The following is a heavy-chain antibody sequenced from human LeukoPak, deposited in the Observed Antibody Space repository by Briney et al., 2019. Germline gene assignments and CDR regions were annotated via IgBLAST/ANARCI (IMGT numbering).Heavy chain of an antibody. Sequence: PSETLSLTCTVSGGSISSSSYYWGWIRQPPGKGLEWIGSIYYSGSTYYNPSLKSRVTISVDTSKNQFSLKLSSVTAADTAVYYCARHLSSYYYGSWFDPWGQGALVTVSS. J-gene: IGHJ5*02. CDR1: GGSISSSSYY. CDR2: IYYSGST. V-gene: IGHV4-39*01. D-gene: IGHD3-10*01. CDR3: ARHLSSYYYGSWFDP.